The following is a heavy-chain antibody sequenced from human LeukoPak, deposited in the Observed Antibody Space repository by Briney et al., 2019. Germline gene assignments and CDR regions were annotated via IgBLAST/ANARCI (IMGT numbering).Heavy chain of an antibody. V-gene: IGHV1-69*05. CDR1: GGTFSSYA. D-gene: IGHD3-9*01. CDR2: IIPIFGTA. J-gene: IGHJ6*03. Sequence: GASVKVSCKASGGTFSSYAISWVRQAPGQGLEWMGRIIPIFGTANYAQKFQGRVTITTDESTSTAYMELSSLRSEDTAVYYCARDLRSWYDILTGYYHYYYMDVWGKGTTVTVSS. CDR3: ARDLRSWYDILTGYYHYYYMDV.